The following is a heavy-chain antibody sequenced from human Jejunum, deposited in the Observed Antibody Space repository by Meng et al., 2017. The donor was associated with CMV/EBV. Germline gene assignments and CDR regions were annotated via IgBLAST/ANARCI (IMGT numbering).Heavy chain of an antibody. CDR1: FSVSPYS. CDR3: ARPGYSGSYWYYFDY. Sequence: FSVSPYSMNWVRQAPGKGLEWVSSISSSSSYISYADSVKGRFTISRDNAKNSLYLQMNSLRAEDTAVYYCARPGYSGSYWYYFDYWGQGTLVTVSS. J-gene: IGHJ4*02. V-gene: IGHV3-21*01. CDR2: ISSSSSYI. D-gene: IGHD1-26*01.